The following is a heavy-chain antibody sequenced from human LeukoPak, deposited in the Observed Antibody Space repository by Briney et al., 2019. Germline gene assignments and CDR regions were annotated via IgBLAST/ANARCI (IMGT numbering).Heavy chain of an antibody. CDR3: ARGGPSPTTVTSNWYFDL. CDR1: GYTFTDYY. CDR2: IDPNSGGT. J-gene: IGHJ2*01. Sequence: ASVKVSCKASGYTFTDYYMHWVQQAPGQGLEWMGWIDPNSGGTKYAQRFQGRVTMTRDTSIATAYMELSGLRSDDTAVYYCARGGPSPTTVTSNWYFDLWGRGTLVTVSS. D-gene: IGHD4-11*01. V-gene: IGHV1-2*02.